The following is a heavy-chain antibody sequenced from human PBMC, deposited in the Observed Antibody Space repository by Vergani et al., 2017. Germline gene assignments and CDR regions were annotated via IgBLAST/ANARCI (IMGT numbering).Heavy chain of an antibody. CDR3: AHRRGYDGSGSYFN. CDR2: IYWNDDK. J-gene: IGHJ4*02. CDR1: GFSLSTSGVG. D-gene: IGHD3-10*01. Sequence: QITLKESGPTLVKPTQTLTLTCTFSGFSLSTSGVGVGWIRQPPGKALEWLALIYWNDDKRYSPSLKSRLTITKDTSKNQVVLTMTNMDPVDTATYYCAHRRGYDGSGSYFNWGQGTLVTVSS. V-gene: IGHV2-5*01.